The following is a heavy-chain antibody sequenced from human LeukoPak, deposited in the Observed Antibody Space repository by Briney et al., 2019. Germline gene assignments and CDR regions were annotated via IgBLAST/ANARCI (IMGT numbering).Heavy chain of an antibody. V-gene: IGHV7-4-1*02. CDR1: GGTFSSYA. Sequence: ASVKVSCKASGGTFSSYAISWVRQAPGQGLEWMGWINTNTGNPTYAQGFTGRFVFSLDTSVSTAYLQISSLKAEDTAVYYCARDGGVTVGATTVYWGQGTLVTVSS. D-gene: IGHD1-26*01. CDR3: ARDGGVTVGATTVY. CDR2: INTNTGNP. J-gene: IGHJ4*02.